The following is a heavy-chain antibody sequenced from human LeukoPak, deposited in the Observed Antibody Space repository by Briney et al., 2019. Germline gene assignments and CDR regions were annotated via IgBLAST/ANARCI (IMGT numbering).Heavy chain of an antibody. CDR1: GGSISSYY. V-gene: IGHV4-59*01. D-gene: IGHD1-26*01. Sequence: PSETLSLTCTVSGGSISSYYWSWIRQPPGKGLEWIGYIYYSGSTNYNPSLKSRVTISVDTSKNQFSLKLSSVTAADTAVYYCARSKYNGSYYFDYWGQGTLVTVSS. CDR3: ARSKYNGSYYFDY. J-gene: IGHJ4*02. CDR2: IYYSGST.